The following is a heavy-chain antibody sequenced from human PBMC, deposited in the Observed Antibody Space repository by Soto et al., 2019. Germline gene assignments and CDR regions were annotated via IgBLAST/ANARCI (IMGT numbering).Heavy chain of an antibody. D-gene: IGHD6-13*01. Sequence: GASVKVSCKASGCTFTYGYLHWVRQAPGQALEWMGWITPFNGNTNYAQKFQDRVTITRDRSMSTAYMELSSLRSEDTAMYYCARSLGVAAAGARGDYYGMDVWGQGTTVTVSS. CDR3: ARSLGVAAAGARGDYYGMDV. V-gene: IGHV1-45*02. CDR1: GCTFTYGY. CDR2: ITPFNGNT. J-gene: IGHJ6*02.